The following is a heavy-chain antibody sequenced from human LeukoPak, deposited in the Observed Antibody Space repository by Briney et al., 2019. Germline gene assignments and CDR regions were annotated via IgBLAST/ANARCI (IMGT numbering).Heavy chain of an antibody. CDR1: GYTFTDYY. J-gene: IGHJ4*02. D-gene: IGHD5-18*01. CDR3: ARGSRDTTMGYFDY. Sequence: ASVKVSCKASGYTFTDYYMYWVRQAPGQGLEWMGWINPNSGDTNYAQNFQGRVTMTRDTSISAAYMELSRLTSDDTAVYFCARGSRDTTMGYFDYWGQGTLVTVSS. CDR2: INPNSGDT. V-gene: IGHV1-2*02.